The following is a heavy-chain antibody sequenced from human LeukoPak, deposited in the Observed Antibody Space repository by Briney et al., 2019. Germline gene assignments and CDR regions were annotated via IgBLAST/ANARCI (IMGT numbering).Heavy chain of an antibody. Sequence: GGSLKLSCTASGFTFSDYWMTWVRQAPGKGLEWVANIKQDGSAKYYVDSVKGRFTISRDNAKNSLYLQIDSLRVEDTATYYCARWRGSTSERSDYWGQGTLVTVSS. CDR3: ARWRGSTSERSDY. CDR1: GFTFSDYW. D-gene: IGHD2-2*01. J-gene: IGHJ4*02. V-gene: IGHV3-7*01. CDR2: IKQDGSAK.